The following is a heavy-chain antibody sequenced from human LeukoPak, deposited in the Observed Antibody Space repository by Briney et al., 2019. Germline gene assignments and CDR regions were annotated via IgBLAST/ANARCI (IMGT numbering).Heavy chain of an antibody. CDR1: GFTFRTYA. CDR3: AKSQEDDSSGYHYSDFDY. Sequence: GGSLRLSCAASGFTFRTYAMSWVPQAPGEGLERVSANSGNGDATYYADSVRGRFTISRDKSKNTLYLQMNILRIEDTALYDCAKSQEDDSSGYHYSDFDYWGQGTLVTVSS. J-gene: IGHJ4*02. V-gene: IGHV3-23*01. CDR2: NSGNGDAT. D-gene: IGHD3-22*01.